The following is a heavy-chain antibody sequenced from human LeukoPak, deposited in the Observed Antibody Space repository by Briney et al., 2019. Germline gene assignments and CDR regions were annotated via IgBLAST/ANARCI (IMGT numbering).Heavy chain of an antibody. Sequence: GASVAVSCKASGYTFTGYYMHWVRPAPGQGLDWMGWVNPSSGGTNYAQKFHGRVTMTRDTSISTVYMELSRLRSDDTVVYYCARDVGEYCSSINCHASDYWGQGTLVTVSS. V-gene: IGHV1-2*02. J-gene: IGHJ4*02. CDR3: ARDVGEYCSSINCHASDY. D-gene: IGHD2-2*01. CDR2: VNPSSGGT. CDR1: GYTFTGYY.